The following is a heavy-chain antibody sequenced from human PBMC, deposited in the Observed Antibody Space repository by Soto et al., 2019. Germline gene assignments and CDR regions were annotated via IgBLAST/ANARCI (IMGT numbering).Heavy chain of an antibody. CDR3: ASHVTVTTVFDI. Sequence: QVQLQESGPGLVKPSETLSLTCTVSGGSISSYYWSWIRQPPGKGLEWIAYMYHSGSTNYNPSLKSRVTISLGTSKNQFSLTLSSVTAADTAVYYCASHVTVTTVFDIWGQGTMVTVSS. CDR2: MYHSGST. CDR1: GGSISSYY. V-gene: IGHV4-59*01. J-gene: IGHJ3*02. D-gene: IGHD4-17*01.